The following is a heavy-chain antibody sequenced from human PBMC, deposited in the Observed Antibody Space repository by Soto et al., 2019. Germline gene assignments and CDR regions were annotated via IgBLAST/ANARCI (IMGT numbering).Heavy chain of an antibody. CDR1: GYTFSNYY. CDR3: ARGPKLTDFGDRGYYGMDV. D-gene: IGHD4-17*01. CDR2: INPSGGGT. Sequence: QVQLVQSGAEVKKPGASVTFPCKASGYTFSNYYMHWERQAPGQGLEWVGIINPSGGGTTYAQNFQGRVTMTRDTSTSTVYMELNSLRSEDTAVYYCARGPKLTDFGDRGYYGMDVWGHGTTVTVSS. V-gene: IGHV1-46*01. J-gene: IGHJ6*02.